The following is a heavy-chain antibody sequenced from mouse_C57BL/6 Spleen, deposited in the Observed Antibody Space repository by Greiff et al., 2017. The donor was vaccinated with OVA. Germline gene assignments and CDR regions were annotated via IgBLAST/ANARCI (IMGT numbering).Heavy chain of an antibody. CDR3: AREVTTRFAY. V-gene: IGHV1-42*01. CDR2: INPSTGGT. Sequence: VQLKQSGPELVKPGASVKISCKASGYSFTGYYMNWVKQSPEKSLEWIGEINPSTGGTTYNQKFKAKATLTVDKSSSTAYMQLKSLTSEDSAVYYCAREVTTRFAYWGQGTLVTVSA. CDR1: GYSFTGYY. D-gene: IGHD2-2*01. J-gene: IGHJ3*01.